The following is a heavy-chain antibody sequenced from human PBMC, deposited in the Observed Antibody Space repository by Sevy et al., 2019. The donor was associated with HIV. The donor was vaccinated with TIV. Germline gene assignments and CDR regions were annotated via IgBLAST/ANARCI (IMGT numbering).Heavy chain of an antibody. CDR3: ARDHGYSNGWFPYYYYYGMDV. CDR1: GGSISSHSYY. CDR2: IHYSGRT. V-gene: IGHV4-31*03. J-gene: IGHJ6*02. Sequence: SETLSLTCSVSGGSISSHSYYWTWIRQHPGKGLEWIGYIHYSGRTYYNPSLKSRVTISLDTSKNQFSLRLRSVTAADTAVYYCARDHGYSNGWFPYYYYYGMDVWSPGTTVTVSS. D-gene: IGHD6-19*01.